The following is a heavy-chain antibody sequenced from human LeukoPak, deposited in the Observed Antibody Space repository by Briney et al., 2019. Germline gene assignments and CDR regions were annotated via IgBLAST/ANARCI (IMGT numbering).Heavy chain of an antibody. Sequence: PGGSLRLSCAASGFTFDDYAMHWVRQAPGKGLEGVSGISWNSGSIGYADSVKGRFTISRDNAKNSLYLQMSSLRAEDTAVYYCARDDVAWNDVHWFDPWGQGTLVTVSS. CDR3: ARDDVAWNDVHWFDP. D-gene: IGHD1-1*01. J-gene: IGHJ5*02. CDR2: ISWNSGSI. V-gene: IGHV3-9*01. CDR1: GFTFDDYA.